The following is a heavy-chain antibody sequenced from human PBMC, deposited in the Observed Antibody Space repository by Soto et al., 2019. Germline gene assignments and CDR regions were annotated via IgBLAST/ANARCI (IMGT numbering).Heavy chain of an antibody. CDR1: GYTFTSYG. CDR3: AGDPDSHYNDSHASSYP. V-gene: IGHV1-69*04. CDR2: IIPIIGII. J-gene: IGHJ5*02. D-gene: IGHD4-4*01. Sequence: GASVKVSCKASGYTFTSYGITWVRQAPGQGLEWMGRIIPIIGIINYAQKFQGRVTISADKFTGTAYMELTGLRSDDTAVYYCAGDPDSHYNDSHASSYPWGQGTLVTVSS.